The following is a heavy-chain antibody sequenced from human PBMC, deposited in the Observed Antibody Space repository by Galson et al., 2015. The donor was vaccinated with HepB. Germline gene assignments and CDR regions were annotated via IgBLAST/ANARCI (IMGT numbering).Heavy chain of an antibody. CDR1: GFTFSSYW. V-gene: IGHV3-7*03. D-gene: IGHD6-19*01. J-gene: IGHJ4*02. CDR2: IKQDGSEK. Sequence: SLRLSCAASGFTFSSYWMTWVRQAPGKGLEWVANIKQDGSEKYYVDSVKGRFTISRDNAKTSLYLQMNSLRTEDTAVYFCARYSRYSSVWSPRPLDYWGQGTLVTVSS. CDR3: ARYSRYSSVWSPRPLDY.